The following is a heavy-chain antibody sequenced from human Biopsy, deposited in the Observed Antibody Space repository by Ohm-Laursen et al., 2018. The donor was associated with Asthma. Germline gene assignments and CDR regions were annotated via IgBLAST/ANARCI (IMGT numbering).Heavy chain of an antibody. D-gene: IGHD6-13*01. CDR2: IYYSGTT. CDR3: VRGSSSWHHGPFHYYYGLDV. J-gene: IGHJ6*02. Sequence: SETLSLTCGLSSGSGGYMRSGNYYWGWIRQPPGKGLEWIGSIYYSGTTYYNPSLESRGTVSADTSKNQFSLNLTSVTAADTAVYYCVRGSSSWHHGPFHYYYGLDVWGQGTTATVSS. CDR1: GGYMRSGNYY. V-gene: IGHV4-39*01.